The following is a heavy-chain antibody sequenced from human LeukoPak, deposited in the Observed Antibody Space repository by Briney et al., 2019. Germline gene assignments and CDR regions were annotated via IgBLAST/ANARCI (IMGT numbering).Heavy chain of an antibody. CDR3: ANRPGWRAFDY. CDR1: GFTFDDYA. CDR2: INYSGGST. V-gene: IGHV3-23*01. J-gene: IGHJ4*02. Sequence: PGGSLRLSCAASGFTFDDYAMHWVRQAPGKGLEWVSTINYSGGSTYYADSVKGRFTISRDNSKNTLYLQMNSLRAEDTAVYYCANRPGWRAFDYWGQGTLVTVSS.